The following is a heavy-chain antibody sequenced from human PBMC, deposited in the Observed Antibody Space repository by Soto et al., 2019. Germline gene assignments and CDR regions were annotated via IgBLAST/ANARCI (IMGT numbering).Heavy chain of an antibody. D-gene: IGHD2-8*01. Sequence: EVQLVESGGGLVQPGGSLRLSCVGSGYTFSNYWMHWVRQAPGKGLVWVSQINTDGLTTRYADSVKGRFTISRDNAKRTLYLQMNSLRGEDTAVYYCPRSSGGRDDRPQESSLMVYCIRYGIDVWGRGTTVIVTS. CDR1: GYTFSNYW. J-gene: IGHJ6*02. CDR2: INTDGLTT. V-gene: IGHV3-74*01. CDR3: PRSSGGRDDRPQESSLMVYCIRYGIDV.